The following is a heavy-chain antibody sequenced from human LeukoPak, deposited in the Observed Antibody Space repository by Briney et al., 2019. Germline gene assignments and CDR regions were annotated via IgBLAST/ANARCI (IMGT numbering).Heavy chain of an antibody. CDR3: AGRVAAVGDGLFDY. J-gene: IGHJ4*02. D-gene: IGHD6-13*01. CDR1: GASISSSRYY. CDR2: IYYSGNT. V-gene: IGHV4-39*05. Sequence: SETPSLTCSVSGASISSSRYYWGWIRQPPEKGLEWIGTIYYSGNTDYNPSLKSRVTMSVDSSKNQFSLKLSSVTAADTAVYYCAGRVAAVGDGLFDYWGQGTLVSPSS.